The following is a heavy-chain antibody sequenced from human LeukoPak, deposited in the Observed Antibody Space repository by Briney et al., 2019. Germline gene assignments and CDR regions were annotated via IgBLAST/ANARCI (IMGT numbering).Heavy chain of an antibody. CDR1: ASTFSSYA. V-gene: IGHV3-23*01. CDR3: AKVTCSGGNCWPHYYYGMDV. J-gene: IGHJ6*02. Sequence: PGGSLRLSCAASASTFSSYAMSWVRQAPGKGLEWVSAISGSGGNTYYADSAKGRFTISRDNSKDTLYLQMNSLRAEDTAVYYCAKVTCSGGNCWPHYYYGMDVWGQGTTVTVSS. CDR2: ISGSGGNT. D-gene: IGHD2-15*01.